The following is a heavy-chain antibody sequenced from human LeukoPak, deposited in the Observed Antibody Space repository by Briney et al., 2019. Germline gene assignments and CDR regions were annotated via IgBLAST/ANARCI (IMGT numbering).Heavy chain of an antibody. J-gene: IGHJ4*02. CDR2: IKSKADGGTT. Sequence: GGSLRLSCAASGFTFSNAWMSWVRQAPGKGLEWVGRIKSKADGGTTDYAAPVKGRFIISRDDSKNTLYLQMNSLRTEDTAVYYCTTVGLVGATTVIFDYWGQGTLVTVSS. V-gene: IGHV3-15*01. CDR3: TTVGLVGATTVIFDY. D-gene: IGHD1-26*01. CDR1: GFTFSNAW.